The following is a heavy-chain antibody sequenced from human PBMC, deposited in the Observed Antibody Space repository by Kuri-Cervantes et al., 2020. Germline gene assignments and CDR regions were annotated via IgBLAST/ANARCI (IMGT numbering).Heavy chain of an antibody. J-gene: IGHJ6*02. CDR3: ARPGTYYDILTDGMDV. D-gene: IGHD3-9*01. V-gene: IGHV3-7*01. CDR2: IKQDGSEK. CDR1: GFTFSTYG. Sequence: GESLKISCAASGFTFSTYGMHWVRQAPGKGLEWVANIKQDGSEKYYVDSVKGRFTISRDNAKNSLYLQMNSLRAEDTAVYYCARPGTYYDILTDGMDVWGQGTTVTVSS.